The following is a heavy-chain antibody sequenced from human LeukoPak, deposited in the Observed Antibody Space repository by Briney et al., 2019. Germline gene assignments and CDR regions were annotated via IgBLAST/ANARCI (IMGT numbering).Heavy chain of an antibody. D-gene: IGHD6-13*01. Sequence: GGPLRLSCAASGFTFSSYAMHWVRQAPGKGLEWVAVISYDGSNKYYADSVKGRFTISRDNSKNTLYLQMNSLRAEDTAVYYCARDPRYSSSWYYFDYWGQGTLVTVSS. J-gene: IGHJ4*02. CDR1: GFTFSSYA. CDR3: ARDPRYSSSWYYFDY. CDR2: ISYDGSNK. V-gene: IGHV3-30-3*01.